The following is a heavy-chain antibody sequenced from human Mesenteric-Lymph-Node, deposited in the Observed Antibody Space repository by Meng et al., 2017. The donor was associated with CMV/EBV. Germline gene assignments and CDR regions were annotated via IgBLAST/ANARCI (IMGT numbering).Heavy chain of an antibody. D-gene: IGHD2-2*01. V-gene: IGHV4-31*02. Sequence: SISSGGYYWSWIRHHPGKGLEWIGYIFYSGYTYYNPSLRSRVTISVDTSKNQFSLKLTSVTAADTAVYYCARTYCTSTSCPFWYLDLWGRGTLVTVSS. CDR2: IFYSGYT. J-gene: IGHJ2*01. CDR3: ARTYCTSTSCPFWYLDL. CDR1: SISSGGYY.